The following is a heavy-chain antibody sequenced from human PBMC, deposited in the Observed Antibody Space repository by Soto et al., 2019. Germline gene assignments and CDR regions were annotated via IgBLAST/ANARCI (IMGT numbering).Heavy chain of an antibody. J-gene: IGHJ4*02. D-gene: IGHD2-2*02. CDR1: GFTFSSYS. Sequence: SLRLSCAASGFTFSSYSMNWVRQAPGKGLEWVSSISSSSSYIYYADSVKGRFTISRDNAKNSLYLQMNSLRAEDTAVYYCARALYFQQAFDYWGQGTLVTVSS. CDR3: ARALYFQQAFDY. CDR2: ISSSSSYI. V-gene: IGHV3-21*01.